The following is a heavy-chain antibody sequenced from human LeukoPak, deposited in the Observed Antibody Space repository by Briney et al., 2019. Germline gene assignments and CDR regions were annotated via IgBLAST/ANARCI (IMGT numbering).Heavy chain of an antibody. CDR1: GGSISSGGYS. Sequence: PSETLSLTCAVSGGSISSGGYSWSWIRQPPGKGLEWIGYIYHSGSTYYNPSLKSRVTISVDRSKNQFSLKLSSVTAADTAVYYCATKDCSTTSCYALDAFDIWGQGTMITVSS. CDR3: ATKDCSTTSCYALDAFDI. CDR2: IYHSGST. D-gene: IGHD2-2*01. V-gene: IGHV4-30-2*01. J-gene: IGHJ3*02.